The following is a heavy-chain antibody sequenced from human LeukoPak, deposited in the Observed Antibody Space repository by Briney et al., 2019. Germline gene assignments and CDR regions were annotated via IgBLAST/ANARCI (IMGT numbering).Heavy chain of an antibody. D-gene: IGHD2-2*01. CDR3: ARSYCGSTSCYYYFDF. J-gene: IGHJ4*02. CDR1: GFTFSSFW. Sequence: GGSLRLSCAASGFTFSSFWMHWVRQAPGMGLVWVSSTHSDGSTTGYADSVEGRFTISRDNAKNTLYLQMNSLRAEDTAVYYCARSYCGSTSCYYYFDFWGQGTLVTVSS. CDR2: THSDGSTT. V-gene: IGHV3-74*01.